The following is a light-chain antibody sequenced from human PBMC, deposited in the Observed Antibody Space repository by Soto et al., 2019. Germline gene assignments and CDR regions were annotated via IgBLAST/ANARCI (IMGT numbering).Light chain of an antibody. CDR2: GAS. CDR3: QQYNNWPRWT. Sequence: EIVMTQSRATLSVSPGERATLSCGASQSVSSNLAWYQQKPGQAPRLLIYGASTRATGIPARFSGSGSGTEFTLTISSLQSEDFAVYYCQQYNNWPRWTFGQGTRLEI. V-gene: IGKV3-15*01. J-gene: IGKJ5*01. CDR1: QSVSSN.